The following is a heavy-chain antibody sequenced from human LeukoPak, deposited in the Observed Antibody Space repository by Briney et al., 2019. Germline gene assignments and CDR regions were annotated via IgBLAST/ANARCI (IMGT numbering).Heavy chain of an antibody. CDR1: GGSLSSSSYY. CDR3: AKGAGGFSYYNWFDP. J-gene: IGHJ5*02. CDR2: IYYSGTT. V-gene: IGHV4-39*07. D-gene: IGHD5-18*01. Sequence: SETLSLTCTVSGGSLSSSSYYWGWIRQPPGKGLEWIGSIYYSGTTHYNPSLESRVTISVDTSKNQFSLKLASVTAADTAIYYCAKGAGGFSYYNWFDPWGQGTLVTVSS.